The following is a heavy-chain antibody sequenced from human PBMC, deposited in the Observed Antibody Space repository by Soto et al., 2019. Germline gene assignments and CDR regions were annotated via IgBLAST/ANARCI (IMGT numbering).Heavy chain of an antibody. CDR2: INRNGGST. V-gene: IGHV3-64*01. CDR1: GFTFSQHW. CDR3: ARGKPSTVGTTFDY. J-gene: IGHJ4*02. D-gene: IGHD1-7*01. Sequence: PGGSLRLSCAASGFTFSQHWMSWVRQAPGKGLEYVSAINRNGGSTYYANSVKGRFTISRDNSKNTLYLQMGSLRAEDMAVYYCARGKPSTVGTTFDYWGQGTLVTVSS.